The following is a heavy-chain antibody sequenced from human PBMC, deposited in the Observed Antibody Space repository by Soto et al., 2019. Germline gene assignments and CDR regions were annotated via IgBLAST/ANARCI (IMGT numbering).Heavy chain of an antibody. CDR1: TVSFSDYY. V-gene: IGHV3-11*01. Sequence: GSLRLSCAASTVSFSDYYMTWIRQAPGKGLEWLSYISGGGGSTIQYADSVKGRFTISRDNAKKSLYLQMNSLRAEDTAVYYCARQRGYYDSSGLDYWGQGTLVTVSS. D-gene: IGHD3-22*01. J-gene: IGHJ4*02. CDR2: ISGGGGSTI. CDR3: ARQRGYYDSSGLDY.